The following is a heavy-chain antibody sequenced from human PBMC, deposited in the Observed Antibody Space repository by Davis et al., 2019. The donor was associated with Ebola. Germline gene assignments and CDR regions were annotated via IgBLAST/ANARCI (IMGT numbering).Heavy chain of an antibody. D-gene: IGHD2-2*01. CDR1: GYTFTGYY. Sequence: ASVKVSCKASGYTFTGYYMHWVRQAPGQGLEWMGWINPNSGGTNYAQKFQGRVTMTRDTSISTAYMELSRLRSDDTAVYYCARDILYCSSTSCYAFWFDPWGQGTLVTVSS. V-gene: IGHV1-2*02. CDR3: ARDILYCSSTSCYAFWFDP. J-gene: IGHJ5*02. CDR2: INPNSGGT.